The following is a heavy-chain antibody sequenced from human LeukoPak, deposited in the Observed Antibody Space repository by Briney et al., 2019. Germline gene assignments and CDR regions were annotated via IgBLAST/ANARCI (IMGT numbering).Heavy chain of an antibody. CDR2: IYSGGST. CDR3: ARVWGSGSGFLDY. CDR1: GFTVSSNY. V-gene: IGHV3-53*04. J-gene: IGHJ4*02. D-gene: IGHD6-19*01. Sequence: GGSLRLSCAASGFTVSSNYMSWVRQAPGKGLEWVSVIYSGGSTYYANSVKGRFTISRHNSKNTLYLQMNSLRAEDTAVYYCARVWGSGSGFLDYWGQGTLVTVSS.